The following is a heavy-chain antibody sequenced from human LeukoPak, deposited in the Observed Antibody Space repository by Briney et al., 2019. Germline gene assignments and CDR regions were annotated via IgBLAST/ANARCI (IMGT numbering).Heavy chain of an antibody. Sequence: SVKVSCKASGGTFSSYAISWVRQAPGQGLEWMGGIIPIFGTANYAQKFQGRVTITADESTSTAYMEVSSLRSEDTAVYYCAREHNYGSGRVDIWGQGTMVTVSS. CDR1: GGTFSSYA. CDR3: AREHNYGSGRVDI. D-gene: IGHD3-10*01. J-gene: IGHJ3*02. V-gene: IGHV1-69*01. CDR2: IIPIFGTA.